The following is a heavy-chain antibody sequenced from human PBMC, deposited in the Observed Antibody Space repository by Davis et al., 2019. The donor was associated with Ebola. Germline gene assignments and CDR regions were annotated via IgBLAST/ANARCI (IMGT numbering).Heavy chain of an antibody. CDR1: GFTFGDYW. Sequence: PGGSLRLSCAASGFTFGDYWMTWVRQAPGKGLEWVGKIKYDGSDKYYVDSVKGRFTISRDNAKNPLYLQMNSLTVEDTAIYYCAKDSGWQMSPWGQGTLVTVSS. V-gene: IGHV3-7*01. CDR3: AKDSGWQMSP. J-gene: IGHJ5*02. CDR2: IKYDGSDK. D-gene: IGHD6-19*01.